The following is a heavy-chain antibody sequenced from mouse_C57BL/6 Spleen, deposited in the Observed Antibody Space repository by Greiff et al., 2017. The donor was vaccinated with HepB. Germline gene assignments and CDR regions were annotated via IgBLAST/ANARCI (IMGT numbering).Heavy chain of an antibody. CDR2: ISYDGSN. V-gene: IGHV3-6*01. Sequence: EVKLQESGPGLVKPSQSLSLTCSVTGYSITSGYYWNWIRQFPGNKLEWMGYISYDGSNNYNPSLKNRISITRDTSKNQFFLKLNSVTTEDTATYYCARDGGLRRGFAYWGQGTLVTVSA. D-gene: IGHD2-4*01. CDR1: GYSITSGYY. CDR3: ARDGGLRRGFAY. J-gene: IGHJ3*01.